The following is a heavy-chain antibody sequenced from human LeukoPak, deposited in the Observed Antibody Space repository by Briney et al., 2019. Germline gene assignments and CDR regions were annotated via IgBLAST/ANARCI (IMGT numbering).Heavy chain of an antibody. V-gene: IGHV4-39*07. D-gene: IGHD3-16*01. Sequence: SETLSLTCTVSGGSISSSGYYWGWIRQPPGKGLEWIGSISYSGTTYYNPSLKRRVTISVDTSKNQFSLKLSSVTAADTAVYYCARAGFRGGTFDYWGQGTLVTVSS. CDR1: GGSISSSGYY. CDR2: ISYSGTT. CDR3: ARAGFRGGTFDY. J-gene: IGHJ4*02.